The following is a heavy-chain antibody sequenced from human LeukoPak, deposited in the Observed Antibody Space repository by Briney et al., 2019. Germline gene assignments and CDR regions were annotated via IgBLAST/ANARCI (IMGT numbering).Heavy chain of an antibody. CDR2: ISSSSRTI. CDR1: GFTFSRYS. Sequence: QAGGSLRLSCAASGFTFSRYSMNWVRQAPGKGLEWVSYISSSSRTIHYADSVKGRFTISRDNAKNSLYLQMNSLRAEDTAVYYCARRGYSSGWNRFDYWGQGTLVTVSS. D-gene: IGHD6-25*01. CDR3: ARRGYSSGWNRFDY. J-gene: IGHJ4*02. V-gene: IGHV3-48*01.